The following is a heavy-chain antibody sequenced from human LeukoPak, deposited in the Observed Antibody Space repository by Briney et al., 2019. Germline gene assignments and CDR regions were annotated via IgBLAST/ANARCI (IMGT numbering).Heavy chain of an antibody. Sequence: PGGSLRLSCAASGFTFSSYWMSWVRQAPGKGLEWVANIKQDGSEKYYVDSVKGRLTISRDNAKNSLYLQMNSLRAEDTAVYYCARDLPDSSGYPDAFDIWGQGTMVTVSS. J-gene: IGHJ3*02. V-gene: IGHV3-7*01. CDR1: GFTFSSYW. D-gene: IGHD3-22*01. CDR2: IKQDGSEK. CDR3: ARDLPDSSGYPDAFDI.